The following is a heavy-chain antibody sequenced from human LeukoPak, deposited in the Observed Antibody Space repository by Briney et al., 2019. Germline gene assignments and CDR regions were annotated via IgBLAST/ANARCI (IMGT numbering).Heavy chain of an antibody. V-gene: IGHV3-30*18. J-gene: IGHJ3*01. D-gene: IGHD3-22*01. Sequence: GGSLRLSCAASGFTFSSYGMHWVRQAPGKGLEWVAVISYDGSHKYSADSVKGRFTISRDNSKNTLYLQMNSLRGEDTAVYYCAKAGAQRYYDSWGQGTMVTVSA. CDR3: AKAGAQRYYDS. CDR1: GFTFSSYG. CDR2: ISYDGSHK.